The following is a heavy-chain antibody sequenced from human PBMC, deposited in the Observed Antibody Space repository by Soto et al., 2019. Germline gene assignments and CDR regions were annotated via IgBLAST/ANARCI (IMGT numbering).Heavy chain of an antibody. CDR2: ISQSGST. V-gene: IGHV4-4*02. D-gene: IGHD3-22*01. CDR3: MLGSGWKDFDY. Sequence: SETLSLTCDVSGGSISSNYLWTWVRQPPGKGLEWIGEISQSGSTYYNPSLKSRVTISVDTSKNQFSLKLSSVTAADTAVYYCMLGSGWKDFDYWGQGTLVTVSS. J-gene: IGHJ4*02. CDR1: GGSISSNYL.